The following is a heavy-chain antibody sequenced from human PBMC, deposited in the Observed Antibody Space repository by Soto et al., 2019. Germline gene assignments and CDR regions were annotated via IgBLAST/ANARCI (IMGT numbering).Heavy chain of an antibody. V-gene: IGHV3-53*01. CDR2: ISSDGTT. J-gene: IGHJ6*01. CDR1: GFTASTSY. Sequence: PGGSLRLSCAAAGFTASTSYMSWFRLAPGKGLEWVSIISSDGTTYYADYVKGRFTIFRDTSQNTLYLQMNSLRAEDTAVYYCARDSVGYGPGVNYY. D-gene: IGHD5-18*01. CDR3: ARDSVGYGPGVNYY.